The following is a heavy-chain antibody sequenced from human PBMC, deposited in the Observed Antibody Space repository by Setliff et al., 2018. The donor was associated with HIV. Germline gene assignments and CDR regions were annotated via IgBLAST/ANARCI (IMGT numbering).Heavy chain of an antibody. V-gene: IGHV4-39*02. D-gene: IGHD1-1*01. J-gene: IGHJ4*02. Sequence: PSETLSLTCAVSGASINTINHLWDWIRQPPGKGLEWIGSVYFTGDAHYNPSLKSRVTLSVDTSKNLFSLELRSVTAADTAVYYCARGASKELDYWGPGTLVTVS. CDR1: GASINTINHL. CDR3: ARGASKELDY. CDR2: VYFTGDA.